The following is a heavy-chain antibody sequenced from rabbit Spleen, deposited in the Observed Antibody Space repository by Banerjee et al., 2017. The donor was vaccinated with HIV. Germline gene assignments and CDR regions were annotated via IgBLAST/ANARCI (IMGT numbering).Heavy chain of an antibody. Sequence: QSLEESGGDLVKPGASLTLTCTASGVSFISNFYMCWVRQAPGKGLEWIACIDSGSSAFTYFASWAKVRFTISKTSSTTVTLQITSLTAADTATYFCARDSGSSFSSYGMDLWGPGTLVTVS. V-gene: IGHV1S40*01. J-gene: IGHJ6*01. CDR1: GVSFISNFY. CDR2: IDSGSSAFT. CDR3: ARDSGSSFSSYGMDL. D-gene: IGHD8-1*01.